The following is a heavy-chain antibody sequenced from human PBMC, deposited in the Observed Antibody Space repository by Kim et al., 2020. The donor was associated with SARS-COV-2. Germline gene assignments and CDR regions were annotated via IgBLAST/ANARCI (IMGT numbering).Heavy chain of an antibody. Sequence: GGSLRLSCAASGFTFSTYGMHWVRQAPGKGLEWVAVISYDGSNKYYADSVKGRFTISRDNSKNTLYLQMNSLTAEDTAVYYCAKESGSGGYYASTYYYSGMDVWGQGTTVTVSS. D-gene: IGHD3-10*01. CDR2: ISYDGSNK. V-gene: IGHV3-30*18. J-gene: IGHJ6*02. CDR3: AKESGSGGYYASTYYYSGMDV. CDR1: GFTFSTYG.